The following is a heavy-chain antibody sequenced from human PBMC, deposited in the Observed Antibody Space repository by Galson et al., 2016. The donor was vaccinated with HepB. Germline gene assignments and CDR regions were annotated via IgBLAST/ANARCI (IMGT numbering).Heavy chain of an antibody. CDR3: VRDVVSAADYYHYFGMDV. Sequence: SLRLSCAASGFTFSDYNMNWVRQAAGKGLEWVSYISSSGNVIHYADSVKGRFTISRDIANNTLYLQMNSLRDEDTAIYYCVRDVVSAADYYHYFGMDVWGQGTTVTVSS. CDR1: GFTFSDYN. CDR2: ISSSGNVI. J-gene: IGHJ6*02. D-gene: IGHD2-2*01. V-gene: IGHV3-48*02.